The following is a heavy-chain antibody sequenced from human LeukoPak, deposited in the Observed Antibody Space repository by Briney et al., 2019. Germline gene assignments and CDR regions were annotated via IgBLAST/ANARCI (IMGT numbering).Heavy chain of an antibody. V-gene: IGHV1-69*13. CDR3: ARLDEYSSSSRYYGMDV. D-gene: IGHD6-6*01. CDR1: GGTFSSYG. CDR2: IIPIFGTA. Sequence: ASVKVSCKASGGTFSSYGISWVRQAPGQGLEWMGGIIPIFGTANYAQKFQGGVTITADESTSTAYMELSSLRSEDTAVYYCARLDEYSSSSRYYGMDVWGQGTTVTVSS. J-gene: IGHJ6*02.